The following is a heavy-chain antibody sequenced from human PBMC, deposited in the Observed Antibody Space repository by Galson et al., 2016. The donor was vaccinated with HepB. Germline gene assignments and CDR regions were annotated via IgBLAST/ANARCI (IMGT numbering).Heavy chain of an antibody. J-gene: IGHJ4*02. CDR2: IKPDGSDA. D-gene: IGHD3-16*01. Sequence: SLRLSCAASGFTFKNYWMSWVRQAPGKGLEWVANIKPDGSDANYVDSVRGRFTISRDNAKNSLFLQMNVVRAEDTAVYYCVTTRLSDNWGQGTLVTVSS. CDR3: VTTRLSDN. CDR1: GFTFKNYW. V-gene: IGHV3-7*01.